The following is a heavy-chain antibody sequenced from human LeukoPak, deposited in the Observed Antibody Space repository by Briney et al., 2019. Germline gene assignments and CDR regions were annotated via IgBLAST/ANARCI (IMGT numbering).Heavy chain of an antibody. CDR1: GFTFSGYG. Sequence: GGSLRLSCAASGFTFSGYGMSWVRQAPGKGLKWVSAISGSGGSTYYADSVKGRITISRDNSKNTLYLQMNSLRAEDTAVYYCAKTPQVATVTVPYFDHWGQGTLVTVSS. J-gene: IGHJ4*02. CDR3: AKTPQVATVTVPYFDH. D-gene: IGHD2-15*01. V-gene: IGHV3-23*01. CDR2: ISGSGGST.